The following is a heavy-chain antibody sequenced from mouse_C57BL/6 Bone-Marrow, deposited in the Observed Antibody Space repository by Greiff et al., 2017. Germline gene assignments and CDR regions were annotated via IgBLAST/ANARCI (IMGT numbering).Heavy chain of an antibody. CDR1: GFNIKDDY. CDR3: TCITTVPGDY. CDR2: IDPENGDT. Sequence: VQLKESGAELVRPGASVKLSCTASGFNIKDDYMHWVKQRPEQGLEWIGWIDPENGDTEYASKFQGKATIAADTSSNTAYLQLSSLTSEDTAVSYCTCITTVPGDYWGQGTTLTVSA. V-gene: IGHV14-4*01. D-gene: IGHD1-1*01. J-gene: IGHJ2*01.